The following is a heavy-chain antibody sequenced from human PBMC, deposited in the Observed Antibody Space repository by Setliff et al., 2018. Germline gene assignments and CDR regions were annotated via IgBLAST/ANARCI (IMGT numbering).Heavy chain of an antibody. D-gene: IGHD3-22*01. V-gene: IGHV4-59*12. Sequence: SETLSLTCNVSGVSITTFYWTWIRQPPGKGLEWIGFITYSGSANYHPSLKSRVTISLDTSKNQFSLKLSSVTAADTAVYYCARVDDVGNGYENWIDPWGRGTLVTVSS. CDR1: GVSITTFY. CDR2: ITYSGSA. CDR3: ARVDDVGNGYENWIDP. J-gene: IGHJ5*02.